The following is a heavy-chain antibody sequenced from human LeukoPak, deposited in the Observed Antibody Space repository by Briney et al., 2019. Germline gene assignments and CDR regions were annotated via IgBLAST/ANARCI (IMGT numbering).Heavy chain of an antibody. J-gene: IGHJ3*02. CDR1: GGSISSSSYY. Sequence: SETLSLTCTVSGGSISSSSYYWGWIRQPPGKGLEWIGSIYYSGSTYYNPSLKSRVTISVDTSKNQFSLKLSSVTAADTAVYYCARQTHLRYCSSTSCYKAPDAFDIWGQGTMVTVSS. CDR3: ARQTHLRYCSSTSCYKAPDAFDI. V-gene: IGHV4-39*01. D-gene: IGHD2-2*02. CDR2: IYYSGST.